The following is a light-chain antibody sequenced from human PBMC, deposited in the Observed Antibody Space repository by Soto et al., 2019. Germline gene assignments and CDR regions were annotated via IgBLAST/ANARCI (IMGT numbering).Light chain of an antibody. CDR1: QSVSNNY. CDR3: HQYGSSPRT. CDR2: GAS. V-gene: IGKV3-20*01. Sequence: EIVMTQSASTLSVSPGERATLSCRASQSVSNNYLAWYQQKPGQAPRLLIYGASTRATGIPDRFSGSLYGTDFTLTISRLEPEDFAVYYCHQYGSSPRTFGQGTKVDIK. J-gene: IGKJ1*01.